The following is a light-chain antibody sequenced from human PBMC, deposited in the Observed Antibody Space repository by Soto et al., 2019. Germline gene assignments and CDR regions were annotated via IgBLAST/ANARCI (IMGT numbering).Light chain of an antibody. J-gene: IGLJ2*01. CDR2: DDN. CDR3: GTWDNSLSVVL. V-gene: IGLV1-51*01. CDR1: TSNIGENY. Sequence: QSVLTQPPSVSVAPGQKVTISCSGSTSNIGENYVSWYQQVPGTAPKLLIYDDNQRPSRIPDRFAGSKSGTSATLDITGLQTGDEADYYCGTWDNSLSVVLFGGGTQLTVL.